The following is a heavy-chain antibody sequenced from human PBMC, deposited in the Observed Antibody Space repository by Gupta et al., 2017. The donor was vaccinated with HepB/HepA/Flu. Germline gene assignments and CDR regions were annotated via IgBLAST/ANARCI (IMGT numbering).Heavy chain of an antibody. CDR1: GFPFSIYS. V-gene: IGHV3-21*01. CDR3: ARGRRDYGDYPLRYYGMDV. D-gene: IGHD4-17*01. CDR2: ISSSSSYI. J-gene: IGHJ6*02. Sequence: EVQLVESGGGLVKPGGSLRLSCAASGFPFSIYSMNWVRQAPGKGLEWVSFISSSSSYIYYADSVKGRFTISRDNAKNSLWLQINSLRAEDTAVYYCARGRRDYGDYPLRYYGMDVWGQGTTVTVSS.